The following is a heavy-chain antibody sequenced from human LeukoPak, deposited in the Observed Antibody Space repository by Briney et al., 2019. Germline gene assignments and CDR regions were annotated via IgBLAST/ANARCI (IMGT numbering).Heavy chain of an antibody. D-gene: IGHD3-16*01. CDR2: IYYSGST. Sequence: SETLSLTCTVSGGSISSYYWSWIRQPPGKGLEWIGYIYYSGSTNYNPSLKSRVTISVDTSKNQFSLKLSSVTAADTAVYYCARVSQGGTYYYYYYMDVWGKGTTVTISS. V-gene: IGHV4-59*01. J-gene: IGHJ6*03. CDR1: GGSISSYY. CDR3: ARVSQGGTYYYYYYMDV.